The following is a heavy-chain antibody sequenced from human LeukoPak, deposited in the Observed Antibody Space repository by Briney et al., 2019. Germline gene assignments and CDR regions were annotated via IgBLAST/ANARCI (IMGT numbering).Heavy chain of an antibody. CDR2: IRYDGSNK. J-gene: IGHJ3*02. V-gene: IGHV3-30*02. D-gene: IGHD6-6*01. CDR3: ARELRQLVLDTADAFDI. Sequence: GGSLRLSCAASGFTFSSYGMHWVRQAPGKGLEWVVFIRYDGSNKYYADSVKGRFTISRDNSKNTLYLQMNSLRAEDTAVYYCARELRQLVLDTADAFDIWGQGTMVTVSS. CDR1: GFTFSSYG.